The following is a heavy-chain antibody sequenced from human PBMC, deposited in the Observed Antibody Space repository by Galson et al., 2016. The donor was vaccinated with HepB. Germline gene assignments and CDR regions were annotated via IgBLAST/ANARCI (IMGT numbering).Heavy chain of an antibody. CDR3: ARQAVTAHFDY. CDR1: DGSINTYY. CDR2: IRTSGNT. V-gene: IGHV4-4*07. J-gene: IGHJ4*02. Sequence: ETLSLTCTVFDGSINTYYWTWIRQSAGKGLEWIGRIRTSGNTNYSPSLESRVTMSLDTSKNQFSLKLRSVTAADTAVYFCARQAVTAHFDYWAQGTLVTVSS. D-gene: IGHD2-21*02.